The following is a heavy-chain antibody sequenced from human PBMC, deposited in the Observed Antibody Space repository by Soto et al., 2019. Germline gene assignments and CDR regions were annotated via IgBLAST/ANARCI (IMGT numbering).Heavy chain of an antibody. J-gene: IGHJ4*02. Sequence: EVHLLESGGGLVPPGGSLRLSCAASVFAFSDYAMTWVRQAPGKGLEWVSDISDGDGATHYADSVKGRFTISRDDSKNTLYLQMDSLRAEDASVYYCAKGRTFFDLWGQGTLVTVSS. CDR3: AKGRTFFDL. CDR1: VFAFSDYA. CDR2: ISDGDGAT. D-gene: IGHD3-16*01. V-gene: IGHV3-23*01.